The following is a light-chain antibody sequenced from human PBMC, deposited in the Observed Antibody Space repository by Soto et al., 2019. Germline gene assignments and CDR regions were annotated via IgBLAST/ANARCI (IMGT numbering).Light chain of an antibody. CDR2: FGS. Sequence: DIVMTQSPLSLPVTPGEPASISCRSSQSLLHSNGYTYLDWYLQKPGQSPQLLIYFGSNRASGVPDRFSGSGSGTDFTLKISRVEAEDVGVYYCMQARQAPPTWTFGQGTKVEIK. J-gene: IGKJ1*01. CDR1: QSLLHSNGYTY. CDR3: MQARQAPPTWT. V-gene: IGKV2-28*01.